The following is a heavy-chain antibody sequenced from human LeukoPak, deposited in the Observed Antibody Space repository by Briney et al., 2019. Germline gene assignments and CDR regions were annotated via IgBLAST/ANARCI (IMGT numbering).Heavy chain of an antibody. D-gene: IGHD2/OR15-2a*01. CDR3: ARVLWSQYYFDY. J-gene: IGHJ4*02. CDR2: IYYSGST. CDR1: GGSISSGGYY. V-gene: IGHV4-31*03. Sequence: SETLFLTCTVSGGSISSGGYYWSWIRQHPGKGLEWIGYIYYSGSTYYNPSLKSRVTISVDTSKNQFSLKLSSVTAADTAVYYCARVLWSQYYFDYWGQGTLVTVSS.